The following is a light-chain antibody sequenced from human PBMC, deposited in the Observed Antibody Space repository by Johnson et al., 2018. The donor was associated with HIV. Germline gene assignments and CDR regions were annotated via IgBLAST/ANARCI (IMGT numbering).Light chain of an antibody. CDR1: SSNIGNNY. Sequence: QSVLTQPPSVSAAPGQKVTISCSGSSSNIGNNYVSWYQHLPGTAPKLLIYDNNKRPSGIPDRFSGSKSGTSATLGITGLQTWDEADYYCGIWDSRLSVGVFGTGTKVTVL. J-gene: IGLJ1*01. CDR3: GIWDSRLSVGV. CDR2: DNN. V-gene: IGLV1-51*01.